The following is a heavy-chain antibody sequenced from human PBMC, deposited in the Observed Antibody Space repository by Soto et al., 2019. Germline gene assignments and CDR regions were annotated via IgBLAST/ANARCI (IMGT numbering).Heavy chain of an antibody. V-gene: IGHV3-33*01. CDR2: IWHDGSNK. CDR1: GFTFSSYG. Sequence: GGSLRLSCAASGFTFSSYGMHWVRQAPGKGLEWVAVIWHDGSNKYYADSVKGRFTISRDNSKNTLYLQMNSLRAEDTAVYYCARDQSYYYGMDVWGQGTTVTVSS. CDR3: ARDQSYYYGMDV. J-gene: IGHJ6*02.